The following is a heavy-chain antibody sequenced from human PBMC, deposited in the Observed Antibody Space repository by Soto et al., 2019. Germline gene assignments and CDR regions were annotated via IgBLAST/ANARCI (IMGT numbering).Heavy chain of an antibody. Sequence: QVQLVQSGAEVKKPGASMKVSCKASGYTFSDYYMHWVRQAPGQGLECMGWISPNNGATNYAQKFQDRVTMTRDASITTAYMELSRLRSDDTAVYYCARGGEFCSTGSCNSSLGDAFDVWGXG. J-gene: IGHJ3*01. CDR3: ARGGEFCSTGSCNSSLGDAFDV. CDR2: ISPNNGAT. D-gene: IGHD2-15*01. CDR1: GYTFSDYY. V-gene: IGHV1-2*02.